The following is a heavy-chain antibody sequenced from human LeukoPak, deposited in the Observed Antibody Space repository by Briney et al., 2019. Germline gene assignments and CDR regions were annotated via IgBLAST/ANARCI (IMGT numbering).Heavy chain of an antibody. V-gene: IGHV1-2*02. D-gene: IGHD3-3*01. CDR3: ARQLRFLEWLLNDY. Sequence: GASVKVSCKASGYTFTGYYIHWVRQAPGQGLEWMGWINPNSGGTNYAQKFQGRVTMTRDTSISTAYMELSRLRSDDTAVYYCARQLRFLEWLLNDYWGQGTLVTVSS. J-gene: IGHJ4*02. CDR1: GYTFTGYY. CDR2: INPNSGGT.